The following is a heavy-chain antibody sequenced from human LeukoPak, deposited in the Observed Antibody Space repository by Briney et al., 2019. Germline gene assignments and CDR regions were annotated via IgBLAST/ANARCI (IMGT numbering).Heavy chain of an antibody. J-gene: IGHJ3*02. CDR2: IYHSGST. D-gene: IGHD2-2*01. CDR3: ARYHLLTGRDDAFDI. CDR1: GGSISSSNW. V-gene: IGHV4-4*02. Sequence: SETLSLTCAVSGGSISSSNWWSWVRQPPGKGLEWIGEIYHSGSTNYNPSLKSRVTISVDKSKNQFSLKLSSVTAADTAVYYCARYHLLTGRDDAFDIWGQGTMVTVSS.